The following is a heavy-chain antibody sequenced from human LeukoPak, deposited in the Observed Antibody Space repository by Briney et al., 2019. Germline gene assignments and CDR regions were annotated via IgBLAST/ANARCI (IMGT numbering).Heavy chain of an antibody. D-gene: IGHD5-18*01. Sequence: SETLSLTCAVYGGSCSGYYWSWIRQPPGKGREWIGEINHIGSTNYNPSLKIRVTISADTTKNQFSLKLSSVTAADTAVYYCADSTALGTPFDYWGQGTLVTVSS. J-gene: IGHJ4*02. CDR3: ADSTALGTPFDY. CDR1: GGSCSGYY. CDR2: INHIGST. V-gene: IGHV4-34*01.